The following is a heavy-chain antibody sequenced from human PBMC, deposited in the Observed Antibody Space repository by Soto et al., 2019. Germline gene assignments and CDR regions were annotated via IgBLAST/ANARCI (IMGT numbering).Heavy chain of an antibody. J-gene: IGHJ4*02. CDR3: ATVDCSGGTC. Sequence: EVQLVESGGGLVQPGRSLRLSCAASGFTFDDYAMHWVRQAPGKGLEWVSGISWNSGSIGYADSVKGRFTISRDNAKNSLYLQMNSLRAEDTALYYCATVDCSGGTCWGQGTLVTVSS. CDR2: ISWNSGSI. CDR1: GFTFDDYA. D-gene: IGHD2-15*01. V-gene: IGHV3-9*01.